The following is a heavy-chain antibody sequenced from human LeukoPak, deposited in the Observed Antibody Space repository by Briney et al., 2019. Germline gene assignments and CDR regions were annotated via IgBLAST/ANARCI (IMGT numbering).Heavy chain of an antibody. CDR2: ISYDGSNK. J-gene: IGHJ3*02. CDR1: GFTFSSYA. V-gene: IGHV3-30-3*01. Sequence: GGSLRLSCAASGFTFSSYAMHWVRQAPGKGLEWVAVISYDGSNKYYADSVKGRFTISRDNSKNTLYLQMNSLRAEDTAVYYCARADPILTGYYWQDAFDIWGQGTMVTVSS. CDR3: ARADPILTGYYWQDAFDI. D-gene: IGHD3-9*01.